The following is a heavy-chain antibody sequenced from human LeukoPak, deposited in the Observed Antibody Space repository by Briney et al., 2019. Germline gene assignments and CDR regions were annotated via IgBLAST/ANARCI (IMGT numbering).Heavy chain of an antibody. J-gene: IGHJ4*02. Sequence: ETLSLTCTVSGGSISRYYWSCIRQPPGKGLEWIGYIYDSGSTNYNPSLKSRVTISVDTSKNQFSLKLSSVTAADTAVYYCARAWGGRFDYWGQGTLVTVSS. V-gene: IGHV4-59*01. CDR3: ARAWGGRFDY. D-gene: IGHD3-16*01. CDR1: GGSISRYY. CDR2: IYDSGST.